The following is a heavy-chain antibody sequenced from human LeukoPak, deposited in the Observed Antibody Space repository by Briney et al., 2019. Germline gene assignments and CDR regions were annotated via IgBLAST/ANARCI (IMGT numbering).Heavy chain of an antibody. CDR1: GFSFSTYA. V-gene: IGHV3-23*01. D-gene: IGHD1-26*01. CDR2: ISAGGATI. J-gene: IGHJ6*03. CDR3: AKDSGGTYFYYYYYMDV. Sequence: GGSLRLSCAASGFSFSTYAMSWVRQAPGKGLEWVSAISAGGATIYYADSVKGRFTVSRDNSKNTLYLHMNSLRAEDTAIYYGAKDSGGTYFYYYYYMDVWGKGTTVTVSS.